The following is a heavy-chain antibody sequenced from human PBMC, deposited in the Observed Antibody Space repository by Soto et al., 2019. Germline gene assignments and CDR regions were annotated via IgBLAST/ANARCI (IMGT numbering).Heavy chain of an antibody. CDR2: ISPIRGIA. D-gene: IGHD4-4*01. V-gene: IGHV1-69*08. CDR1: GGTFSSYT. CDR3: ARENGGTTGIGNAFDI. J-gene: IGHJ3*02. Sequence: QVQLVQSGAEVKKPGSSVKVSCKASGGTFSSYTISWVRQAPGQGLEWMGRISPIRGIANYAQKCQGRGTITADKSTSTADMELSSLRSEDTAVYYCARENGGTTGIGNAFDIWGQGTMVTVSS.